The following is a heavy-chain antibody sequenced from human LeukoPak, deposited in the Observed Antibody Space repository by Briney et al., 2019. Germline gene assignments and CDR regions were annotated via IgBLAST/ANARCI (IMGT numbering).Heavy chain of an antibody. CDR3: AELGITMIGGV. Sequence: GGTLRLSCAASGFTFSSYGMSWVRQAPGKGLEWVSGISGSGGTTYHADSVKGRFTISRDNAKNSLYLQMNSLRAEDTAVYYCAELGITMIGGVWGKGTTVTISS. CDR1: GFTFSSYG. CDR2: ISGSGGTT. D-gene: IGHD3-10*02. V-gene: IGHV3-23*01. J-gene: IGHJ6*04.